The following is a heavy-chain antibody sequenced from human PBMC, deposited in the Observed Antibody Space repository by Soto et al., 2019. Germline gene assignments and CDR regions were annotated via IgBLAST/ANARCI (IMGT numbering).Heavy chain of an antibody. CDR1: GATFRRYA. Sequence: SVKVSCKASGATFRRYAISWVRQAPGQGLEWMGGIIPIFGTANYAQKFQGRVTITADESTSTAYMELSSLRSEDTAVYYCARGPADIVLVPAIYYFDYWGQGTLVTVSS. J-gene: IGHJ4*02. V-gene: IGHV1-69*13. D-gene: IGHD2-2*01. CDR3: ARGPADIVLVPAIYYFDY. CDR2: IIPIFGTA.